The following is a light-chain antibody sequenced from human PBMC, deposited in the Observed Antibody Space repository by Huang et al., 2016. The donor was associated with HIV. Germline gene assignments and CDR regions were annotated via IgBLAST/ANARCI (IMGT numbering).Light chain of an antibody. CDR3: QQYNNWPPYT. J-gene: IGKJ2*01. CDR1: QSVSSN. V-gene: IGKV3-15*01. CDR2: NTS. Sequence: EVIMTQSPAAFSVSPGETATLSCRARQSVSSNLGWYQQRPGQAPRLLIYNTSARATGIPARFSGGGSGTDFTLTISSVQSEDVAVYYCQQYNNWPPYTFGHGTKLEIK.